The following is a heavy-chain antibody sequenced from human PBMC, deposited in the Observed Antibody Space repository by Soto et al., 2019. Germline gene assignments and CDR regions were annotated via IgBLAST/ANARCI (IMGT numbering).Heavy chain of an antibody. J-gene: IGHJ5*02. Sequence: PSETLSLTCAVSGGSISSGGYSWSWIRQPPGKGLEWIGYIYHSGSTYYNPSLKSRVTISVDRSKNQFSLKLSSVTAADTAVYYCAREGIAAAGCDTWGQGTLVTVSS. CDR1: GGSISSGGYS. V-gene: IGHV4-30-2*01. CDR2: IYHSGST. D-gene: IGHD6-13*01. CDR3: AREGIAAAGCDT.